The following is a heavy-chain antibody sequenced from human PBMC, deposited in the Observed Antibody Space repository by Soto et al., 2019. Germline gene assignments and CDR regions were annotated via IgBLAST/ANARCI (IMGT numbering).Heavy chain of an antibody. V-gene: IGHV4-31*03. D-gene: IGHD3-16*01. CDR1: GGSISSGGYY. J-gene: IGHJ2*01. Sequence: QVQLQESGPGLVKPSQTLSLTCTVSGGSISSGGYYWSWIRQHPGKGLEWIGYIYYSGSTYYNPSLKSRVTTPVDTSKNQFSLKLSSVTAADTAVYYCARDHGGSWYFDLWGRGTLVTVSS. CDR3: ARDHGGSWYFDL. CDR2: IYYSGST.